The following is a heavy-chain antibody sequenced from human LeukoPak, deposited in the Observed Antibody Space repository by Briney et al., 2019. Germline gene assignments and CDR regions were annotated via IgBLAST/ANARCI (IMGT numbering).Heavy chain of an antibody. CDR2: ISGSGGST. V-gene: IGHV3-23*01. J-gene: IGHJ6*02. CDR1: GFTFSSYA. Sequence: PGGSLRLSCAASGFTFSSYAMSWVRQAPGKGLEWVSAISGSGGSTYYADSVKGRFTISRDNSKNTLYLQMNSLRAEDTAVYYCARDPGFLGFLEWLPHYYYGMDVWGQGTTVTVSS. CDR3: ARDPGFLGFLEWLPHYYYGMDV. D-gene: IGHD3-3*01.